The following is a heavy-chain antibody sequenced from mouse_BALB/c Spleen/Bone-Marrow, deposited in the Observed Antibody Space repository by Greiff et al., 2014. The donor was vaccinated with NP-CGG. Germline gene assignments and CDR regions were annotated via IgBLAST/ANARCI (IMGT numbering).Heavy chain of an antibody. CDR2: INPSNGVT. V-gene: IGHV1S81*02. J-gene: IGHJ1*01. CDR3: TRSGFYGYGTDLDV. D-gene: IGHD1-2*01. Sequence: QVQLQQSGAELVKPGASVKLSCKVSGYTFTNYYVYWVKQRPGQGLEWIGEINPSNGVTNFNEKFMIKATLTVDSSSSTAYMHLSSLTSEDSAVYYCTRSGFYGYGTDLDVRGAGTTVTVSS. CDR1: GYTFTNYY.